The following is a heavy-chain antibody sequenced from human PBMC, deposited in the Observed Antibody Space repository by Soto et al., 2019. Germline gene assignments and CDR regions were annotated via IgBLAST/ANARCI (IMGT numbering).Heavy chain of an antibody. CDR2: IYTSGST. D-gene: IGHD6-13*01. V-gene: IGHV4-4*07. J-gene: IGHJ5*02. CDR1: DGSISSYY. Sequence: PSKTLSLRCTVYDGSISSYYWTWVRQPAGKGLEWIGRIYTSGSTNYNPSLKSRVTMSVDTSKNQFSLKLSSVTAADTAVYYCARDREADGHLFDASGPGTLV. CDR3: ARDREADGHLFDA.